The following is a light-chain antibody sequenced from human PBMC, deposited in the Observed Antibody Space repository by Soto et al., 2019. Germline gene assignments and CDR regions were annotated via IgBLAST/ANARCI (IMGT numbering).Light chain of an antibody. CDR1: SSDVGGFDY. Sequence: QSALTQPRSVSESPGQSVTISCTGPSSDVGGFDYVSWYLQHPGKAPKLILYDVTKRPSGVPDRFSGAKSGNTASLTISGLQADDEADYYCCSYTRTYTWVFGGGTKVTVL. CDR3: CSYTRTYTWV. CDR2: DVT. V-gene: IGLV2-11*01. J-gene: IGLJ3*02.